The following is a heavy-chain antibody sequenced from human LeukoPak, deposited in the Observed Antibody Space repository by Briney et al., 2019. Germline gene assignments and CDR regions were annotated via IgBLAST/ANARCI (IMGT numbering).Heavy chain of an antibody. CDR2: IRYDGSNK. D-gene: IGHD3-3*01. Sequence: GGSLRLSCAASGFTFSSYGMHWVRQAPGKGLEWVAFIRYDGSNKYYADSVMGRFTISRDNSKNTLNLQMNSLRAEDTAVYHCAKGVGRRITPYGVAPAGNAFDIWGQGTMVTVSS. V-gene: IGHV3-30*02. CDR1: GFTFSSYG. J-gene: IGHJ3*02. CDR3: AKGVGRRITPYGVAPAGNAFDI.